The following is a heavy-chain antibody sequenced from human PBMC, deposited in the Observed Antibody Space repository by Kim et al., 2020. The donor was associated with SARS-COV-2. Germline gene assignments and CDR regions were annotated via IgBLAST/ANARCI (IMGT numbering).Heavy chain of an antibody. CDR2: ISDSGGST. CDR1: GFSFSSYA. D-gene: IGHD6-25*01. Sequence: GGSLRLSCAASGFSFSSYAMSWVRQAPGKGLEWVSGISDSGGSTYYADSVRGRFTISRDNSKNTLYLQMNSLRAEDTAVYYCAIPVAGHSGGWNWGQGTLVTVSS. V-gene: IGHV3-23*01. J-gene: IGHJ4*02. CDR3: AIPVAGHSGGWN.